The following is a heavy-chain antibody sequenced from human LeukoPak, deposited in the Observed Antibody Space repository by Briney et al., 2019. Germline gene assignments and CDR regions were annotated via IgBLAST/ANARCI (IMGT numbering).Heavy chain of an antibody. Sequence: ASVKVSCKASGYTFTSYDINWVRQATGQGLEWTGWMNPNSGNTGYAQKFQGRVTMTRNTSISTAYMELSSLRSEDTAVYYCATPSVSLAVDNSFDYWGQGTLVTVSS. J-gene: IGHJ4*02. CDR2: MNPNSGNT. D-gene: IGHD6-19*01. CDR1: GYTFTSYD. V-gene: IGHV1-8*01. CDR3: ATPSVSLAVDNSFDY.